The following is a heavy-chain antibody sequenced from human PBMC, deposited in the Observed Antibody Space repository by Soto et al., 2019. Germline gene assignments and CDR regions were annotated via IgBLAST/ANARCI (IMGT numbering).Heavy chain of an antibody. CDR3: ATDGVVTASPFDY. CDR2: ISTYNGNT. D-gene: IGHD2-21*02. CDR1: GYTFSKYG. V-gene: IGHV1-18*01. J-gene: IGHJ4*02. Sequence: GASVKVSCKTSGYTFSKYGITWIRQAPGQGLEYMGWISTYNGNTDYAQKLQGRVTMTTDTSTNTAYMELRSLRSDDTAAFYCATDGVVTASPFDYWGQGTLVTVSS.